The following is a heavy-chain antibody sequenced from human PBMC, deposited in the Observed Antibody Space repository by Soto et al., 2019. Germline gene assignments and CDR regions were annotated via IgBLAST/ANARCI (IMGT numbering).Heavy chain of an antibody. D-gene: IGHD2-2*01. CDR2: ISSSGSTI. J-gene: IGHJ6*02. CDR3: ARALLGYCSSTSCYRFPGRYYGMDG. Sequence: EVQLVESGGGLVQPGGSLRLSCAASGFTFSSYEMNWVRQAPGKGLEWVSYISSSGSTIYYADSVKGRFTISRDNAKNSLYLQMNSLRAEDTAVYYCARALLGYCSSTSCYRFPGRYYGMDGWGQGTTVTVSS. CDR1: GFTFSSYE. V-gene: IGHV3-48*03.